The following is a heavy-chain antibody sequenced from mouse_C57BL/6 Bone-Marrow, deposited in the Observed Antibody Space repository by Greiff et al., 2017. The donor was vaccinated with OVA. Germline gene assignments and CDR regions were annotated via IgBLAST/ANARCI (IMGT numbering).Heavy chain of an antibody. CDR3: ARWIGDGYWFAY. CDR1: GYTFTSYW. J-gene: IGHJ3*01. D-gene: IGHD2-3*01. V-gene: IGHV1-69*01. CDR2: IDPSDSYT. Sequence: QVQLQQPGAELVMPGASVKLSCKASGYTFTSYWMHWVKQRPGQGLEWIGEIDPSDSYTNYNQKFKGKSTLTVDKSSSTAYMQLSSLTSEDSAVYYCARWIGDGYWFAYWGQGTLVTVSA.